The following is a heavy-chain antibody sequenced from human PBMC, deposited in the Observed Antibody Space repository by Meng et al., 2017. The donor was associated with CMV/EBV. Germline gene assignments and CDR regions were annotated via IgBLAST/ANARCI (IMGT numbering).Heavy chain of an antibody. D-gene: IGHD1-26*01. V-gene: IGHV4-34*01. CDR1: GGSFSGYY. J-gene: IGHJ5*02. Sequence: SETLSLTCAVYGGSFSGYYWSWIRQPPGKGLEWIGEINHSGSTNYNPSLKSRVTISVDTSKNQFSLKLGSVTAADTAVYYCARGRGGSYPHPRPRWFDPWGQGTLVTVSS. CDR3: ARGRGGSYPHPRPRWFDP. CDR2: INHSGST.